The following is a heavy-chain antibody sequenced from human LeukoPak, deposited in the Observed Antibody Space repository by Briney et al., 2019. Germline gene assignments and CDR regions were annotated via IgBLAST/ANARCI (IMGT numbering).Heavy chain of an antibody. CDR1: GFTFSSYD. V-gene: IGHV3-13*01. CDR3: AREGEEDGAFDI. D-gene: IGHD2-15*01. Sequence: GGSLRLSCAASGFTFSSYDMHWVRQATGKGLEWVSAIGTAGGTYYPGSVKGRFTISRENAKNSLYLQMNSLRAGDTAVYYCAREGEEDGAFDIWGQGTMVTVSS. CDR2: IGTAGGT. J-gene: IGHJ3*02.